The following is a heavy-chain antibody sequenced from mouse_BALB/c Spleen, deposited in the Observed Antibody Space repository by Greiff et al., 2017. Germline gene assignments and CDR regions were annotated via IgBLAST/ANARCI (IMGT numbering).Heavy chain of an antibody. Sequence: EVKLVESGGGLVKPGGSLKLSCAASGFTFSDYYMYWVRQTPEKRLEWVATISDGGSYTYYPDSVKGRFTISRDNAKNNLYLQMSSLKSEDTAMYYCARETYYRSYYYAMDYWGQGTSVTVSS. D-gene: IGHD2-14*01. V-gene: IGHV5-4*02. CDR3: ARETYYRSYYYAMDY. CDR1: GFTFSDYY. J-gene: IGHJ4*01. CDR2: ISDGGSYT.